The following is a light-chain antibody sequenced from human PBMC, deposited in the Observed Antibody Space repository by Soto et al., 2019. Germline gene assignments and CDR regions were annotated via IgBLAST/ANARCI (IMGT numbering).Light chain of an antibody. CDR1: QSVLYRSNNKNY. Sequence: DFVMTQSPDSLAVSLGERATINCKSSQSVLYRSNNKNYLAWYQQKPGQPPKLLISWASTRESGVPDRFSGSGSGTDFNLTISRLQAEDVAVYYCQQYYSTPFTFGPGTKVDIK. V-gene: IGKV4-1*01. J-gene: IGKJ3*01. CDR3: QQYYSTPFT. CDR2: WAS.